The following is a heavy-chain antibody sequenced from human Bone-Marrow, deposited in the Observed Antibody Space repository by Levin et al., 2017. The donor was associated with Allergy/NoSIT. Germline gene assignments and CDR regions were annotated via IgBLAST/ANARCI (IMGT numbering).Heavy chain of an antibody. CDR2: ISGSGDST. V-gene: IGHV3-23*01. Sequence: PGGSLRLSCAASGFTFSAYGMHWVRQAPGQGLEWVSAISGSGDSTFYSESVKGRFTISRDNSKNTFSLQMNNLRAEDTGIYYCARDRVVVVGLFQSWGQGTQVTVSS. J-gene: IGHJ5*02. CDR3: ARDRVVVVGLFQS. D-gene: IGHD2-15*01. CDR1: GFTFSAYG.